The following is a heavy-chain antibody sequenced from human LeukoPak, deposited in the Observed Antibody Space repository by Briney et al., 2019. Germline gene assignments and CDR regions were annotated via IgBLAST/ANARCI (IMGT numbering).Heavy chain of an antibody. V-gene: IGHV3-23*01. Sequence: GGSLRLSCAASGFTFSSYAMNWVRQAPGKGLEWVSGISGSGGSTYYADSVKGRFTISRDNSKNTLYLQMNSLRAEDTAVYYCAKDHYGSLYYFDYWGQGTLVTVSS. J-gene: IGHJ4*02. CDR3: AKDHYGSLYYFDY. CDR1: GFTFSSYA. CDR2: ISGSGGST. D-gene: IGHD2-15*01.